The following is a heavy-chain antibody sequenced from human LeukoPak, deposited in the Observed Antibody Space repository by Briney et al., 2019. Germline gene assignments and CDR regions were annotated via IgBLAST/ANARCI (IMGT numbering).Heavy chain of an antibody. J-gene: IGHJ4*02. V-gene: IGHV1-2*04. Sequence: DSVKVSCKASGYTFTGYYMHWVRQAPGQGLEWMGWINPNSGGTNYAQKFQGWVTMTRDTSTSTVYMELSSLRSEDTAVYYCARDSPSTSSYDYWGQGTLVTVSS. D-gene: IGHD2-2*01. CDR2: INPNSGGT. CDR3: ARDSPSTSSYDY. CDR1: GYTFTGYY.